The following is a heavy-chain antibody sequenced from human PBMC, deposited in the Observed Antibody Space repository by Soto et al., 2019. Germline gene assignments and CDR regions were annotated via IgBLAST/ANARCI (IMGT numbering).Heavy chain of an antibody. CDR2: IWYDGSNK. Sequence: QVQLVESGGGVVQPGRSLRLSCAASGFTFSSYGMHWVRQAPGKGLEWVAVIWYDGSNKYYADSVKGRFTISRDNSKNTLYLQMNSLRAEDTAVYYCARDDVAIGSPNFDYWGQGTLVTVSS. CDR1: GFTFSSYG. CDR3: ARDDVAIGSPNFDY. D-gene: IGHD5-12*01. V-gene: IGHV3-33*01. J-gene: IGHJ4*02.